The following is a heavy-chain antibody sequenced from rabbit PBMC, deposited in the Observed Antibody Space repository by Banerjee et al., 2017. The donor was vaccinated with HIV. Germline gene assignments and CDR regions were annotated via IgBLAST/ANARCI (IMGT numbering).Heavy chain of an antibody. CDR1: GIAFSPFA. CDR2: IYPHGGSA. CDR3: ARDAYAGSNHATYNL. Sequence: QLVESGGGLVTLGGSLKLSCKASGIAFSPFAISWVRQAPGKGLEWIAYIYPHGGSADYASWVNGRFTLSLDNAQNTAFLQMTSLTDADTATYFCARDAYAGSNHATYNLWGQGTLVTVS. V-gene: IGHV1S7*01. D-gene: IGHD4-2*01. J-gene: IGHJ4*01.